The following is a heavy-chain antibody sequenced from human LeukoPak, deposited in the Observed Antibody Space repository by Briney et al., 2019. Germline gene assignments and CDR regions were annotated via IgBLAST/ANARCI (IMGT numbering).Heavy chain of an antibody. V-gene: IGHV4-59*08. D-gene: IGHD2-2*01. J-gene: IGHJ3*02. CDR1: GGSISSYY. CDR3: ARVRIWGCSSTSCLSDAFDI. CDR2: IYYSGST. Sequence: SETLSLTCTVSGGSISSYYWSWIRQPPGKGLEWIGYIYYSGSTNYNPSLKSRVTISVDTSKNQFSLELSSVTAADTAVYYCARVRIWGCSSTSCLSDAFDIWGQGTMVTVSS.